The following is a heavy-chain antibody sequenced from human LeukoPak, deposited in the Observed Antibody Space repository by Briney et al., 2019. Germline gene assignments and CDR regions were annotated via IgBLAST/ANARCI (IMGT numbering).Heavy chain of an antibody. CDR3: ARANFLYCSSTTCLFDY. V-gene: IGHV1-2*02. J-gene: IGHJ4*02. Sequence: ASVKVSCKASGYTFTDYYMHWVRQAPGQGFEWMGWINPNDGDTNYAQKFQGRVTMTRDTSISTAHMEVSRLRSDDTAVYYCARANFLYCSSTTCLFDYWGQGTLITVSS. D-gene: IGHD2-2*01. CDR1: GYTFTDYY. CDR2: INPNDGDT.